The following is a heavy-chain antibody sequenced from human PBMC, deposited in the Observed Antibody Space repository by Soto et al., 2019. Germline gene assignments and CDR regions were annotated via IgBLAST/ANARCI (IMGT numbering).Heavy chain of an antibody. Sequence: ASVKVSCKVSGYTLTELSMHWVRQAPGKGLEWMGGFDPEDGETIYAQKFQGRVTMTEDTSTDTAYMELSSLRSEDTAVYYCATGAPLLRLRYYYYVDVWGKGTTVTVSS. V-gene: IGHV1-24*01. J-gene: IGHJ6*03. D-gene: IGHD3-16*01. CDR2: FDPEDGET. CDR1: GYTLTELS. CDR3: ATGAPLLRLRYYYYVDV.